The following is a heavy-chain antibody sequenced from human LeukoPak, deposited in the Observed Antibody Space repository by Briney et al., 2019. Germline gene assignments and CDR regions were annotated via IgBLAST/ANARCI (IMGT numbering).Heavy chain of an antibody. D-gene: IGHD1-26*01. CDR2: ISGSGGST. CDR3: AKAHGIVGATTSGY. V-gene: IGHV3-23*01. Sequence: GGSLRLSCAASGFTFSSYAMSWVRQAPGKGLEWVSAISGSGGSTYYADSVKGRFTISRDNSKNTLYLQMNSLRAEDTAVYYCAKAHGIVGATTSGYWGQGTLVTVSS. J-gene: IGHJ4*02. CDR1: GFTFSSYA.